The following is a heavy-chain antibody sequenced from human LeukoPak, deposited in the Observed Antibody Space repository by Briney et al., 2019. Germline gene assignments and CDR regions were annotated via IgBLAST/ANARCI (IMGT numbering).Heavy chain of an antibody. V-gene: IGHV3-23*01. CDR2: ISGTGGST. Sequence: GGSLRLSCAASGFTFSNYAMSWVRQAPGKGLEWVSAISGTGGSTYYADSVKGRFTISRDNSKNTLYLQMNSLRAEDTAVYYCSIGPRRYCSGGYCYGDYWGQGTLVTVSS. J-gene: IGHJ4*02. CDR3: SIGPRRYCSGGYCYGDY. CDR1: GFTFSNYA. D-gene: IGHD2-15*01.